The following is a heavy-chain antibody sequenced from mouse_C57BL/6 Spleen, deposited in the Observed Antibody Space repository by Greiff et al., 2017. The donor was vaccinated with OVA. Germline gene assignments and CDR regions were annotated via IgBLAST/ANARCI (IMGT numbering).Heavy chain of an antibody. CDR2: IDPEDGGT. D-gene: IGHD2-13*01. CDR1: GFNFNDYY. V-gene: IGHV14-1*01. Sequence: VQLQQSGAELVRPGASVKLSCTASGFNFNDYYMHWVKQRPEQGLEWIGRIDPEDGGTDYAPKFQGKATLTADTSSNTAYLPLSSLTSEDTAVYSCTTHGDWVFDYWGQGTTLTVSS. CDR3: TTHGDWVFDY. J-gene: IGHJ2*01.